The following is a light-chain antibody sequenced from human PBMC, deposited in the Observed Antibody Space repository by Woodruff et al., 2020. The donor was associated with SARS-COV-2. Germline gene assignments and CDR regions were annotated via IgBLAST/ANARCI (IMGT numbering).Light chain of an antibody. V-gene: IGKV4-1*01. CDR3: QQYYSTPRT. CDR2: WAS. CDR1: HRVLYSSNNKNY. J-gene: IGKJ1*01. Sequence: TINCKSSHRVLYSSNNKNYLAWYQQKPGQPPKLLIYWASTRESGVPDRFSGSGSGTDFTLTISSLQAEDVAVYYCQQYYSTPRTF.